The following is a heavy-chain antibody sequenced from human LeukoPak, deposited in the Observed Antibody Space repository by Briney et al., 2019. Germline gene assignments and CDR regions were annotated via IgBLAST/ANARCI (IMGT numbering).Heavy chain of an antibody. Sequence: SETLSLTCAVYGGSFSGYYWSWIRQPPGKGLEWIGEINHSGSTNYNPSLKSRVTISVDTSKNQFSLKLSSVTAADTAVYYCARTFRQSYYDFWSGYSTLDYWGQGTLVTVSS. D-gene: IGHD3-3*01. V-gene: IGHV4-34*01. CDR3: ARTFRQSYYDFWSGYSTLDY. CDR1: GGSFSGYY. CDR2: INHSGST. J-gene: IGHJ4*02.